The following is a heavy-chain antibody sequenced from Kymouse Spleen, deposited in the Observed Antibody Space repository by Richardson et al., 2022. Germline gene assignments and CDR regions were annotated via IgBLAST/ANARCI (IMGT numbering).Heavy chain of an antibody. J-gene: IGHJ4*02. CDR2: ISYDGSNK. V-gene: IGHV3-30*18. CDR3: AKDAYYGSGSYYNNPYY. CDR1: GFTFSSYG. D-gene: IGHD3-10*01. Sequence: QVQLVESGGGVVQPGRSLRLSCAASGFTFSSYGMHWVRQAPGKGLEWVAVISYDGSNKYYADSVKGRFTISRDNSKNTLYLQMNSLRAEDTAVYYCAKDAYYGSGSYYNNPYYWGQGTLVTVSS.